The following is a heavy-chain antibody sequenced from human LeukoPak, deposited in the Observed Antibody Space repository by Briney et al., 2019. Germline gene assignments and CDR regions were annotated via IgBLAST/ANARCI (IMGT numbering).Heavy chain of an antibody. D-gene: IGHD2-15*01. V-gene: IGHV3-43*02. CDR3: AKDECSGGSCYLGAFDI. Sequence: PGGSLRLSCAASGFTFDDYAMHWVRQVPGKGLEWVSLISGDGGSTYFADSVRGRFTISRDNSKNSLNLQMNSLRTEDTALYYCAKDECSGGSCYLGAFDIWGQGTMATVSS. J-gene: IGHJ3*02. CDR1: GFTFDDYA. CDR2: ISGDGGST.